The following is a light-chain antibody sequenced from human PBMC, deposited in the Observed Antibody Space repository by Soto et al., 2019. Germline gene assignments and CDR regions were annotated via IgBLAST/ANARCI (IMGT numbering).Light chain of an antibody. Sequence: DIQMTQFPSSLSASVGDRVTITCRASQNIINFLNWYQQKPGKAPNLLIYGASSLQSGDPSRFSGSVSGTDFTLTIANLQPEDFATYFCQQSYSTPYTFGQGTELEI. V-gene: IGKV1-39*01. CDR3: QQSYSTPYT. CDR2: GAS. CDR1: QNIINF. J-gene: IGKJ2*01.